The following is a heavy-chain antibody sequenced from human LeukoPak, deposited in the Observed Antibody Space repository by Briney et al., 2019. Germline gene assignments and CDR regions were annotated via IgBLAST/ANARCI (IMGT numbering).Heavy chain of an antibody. Sequence: ASVKVSCKASGGTFSSYAISWVRQAPGQGLEWMGGIIPIFGTANYAQKFQGRVTITADESTSTAYMELSSLRSEDTAVYYCARDGSGVVTARGAFDIWGQGTMVTVSS. CDR2: IIPIFGTA. V-gene: IGHV1-69*13. J-gene: IGHJ3*02. D-gene: IGHD2-21*02. CDR1: GGTFSSYA. CDR3: ARDGSGVVTARGAFDI.